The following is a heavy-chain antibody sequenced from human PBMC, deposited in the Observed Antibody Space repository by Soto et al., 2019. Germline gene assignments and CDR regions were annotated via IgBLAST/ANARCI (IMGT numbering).Heavy chain of an antibody. CDR2: TYDGGST. V-gene: IGHV4-30-4*01. CDR1: GDSISNLTYC. D-gene: IGHD7-27*01. CDR3: ARGPSGDKVDY. J-gene: IGHJ4*02. Sequence: QVQLQESGPGLVKPSQTLSLTCTVSGDSISNLTYCWSCLRQPPDKGPACIGHTYDGGSTYNNPSLTSPVTISIDASKKRFSLQVTAVSAADTAGYYGARGPSGDKVDYWGQGTLVTVSS.